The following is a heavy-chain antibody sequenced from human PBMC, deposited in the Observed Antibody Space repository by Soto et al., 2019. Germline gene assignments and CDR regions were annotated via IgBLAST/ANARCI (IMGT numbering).Heavy chain of an antibody. V-gene: IGHV3-74*01. D-gene: IGHD3-10*01. J-gene: IGHJ4*02. CDR2: VSPDGRTA. CDR3: GDSGLPTSY. CDR1: GCTFGNYG. Sequence: GALGVAGAVSGCTFGNYGMHWVRQAPGKGLVWVSRVSPDGRTATYADSVKGRFTISRDNDNSTLYLQMNSLRAEDTAVYYCGDSGLPTSYWGRGTPVTVYS.